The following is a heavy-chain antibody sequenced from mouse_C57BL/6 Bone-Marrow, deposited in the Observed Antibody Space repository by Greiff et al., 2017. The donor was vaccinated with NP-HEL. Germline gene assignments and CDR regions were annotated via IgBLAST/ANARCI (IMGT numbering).Heavy chain of an antibody. CDR2: IYPRSGNT. CDR3: ARLRLRRDWFAY. CDR1: GYTFTSYG. V-gene: IGHV1-81*01. J-gene: IGHJ3*01. D-gene: IGHD2-4*01. Sequence: QVQLKQSGAELARPGASVKLSCKASGYTFTSYGISWVKQRTGQGLEWIGEIYPRSGNTYYNEKFKGKATLTADKSSSTAYMELRSLTSEDSAVYFCARLRLRRDWFAYWGQGTLVTVSA.